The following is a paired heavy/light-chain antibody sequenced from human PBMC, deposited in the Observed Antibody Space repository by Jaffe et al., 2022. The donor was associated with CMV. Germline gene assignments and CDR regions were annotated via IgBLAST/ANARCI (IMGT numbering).Light chain of an antibody. CDR2: QAS. V-gene: IGKV1-5*03. Sequence: DIQMTQSPSTLSASVGDRVTITCRASQSISRWLAWYQQKPGKAPKLLIHQASNLQSGVPSRFSGSGSGTEFILTISSLQPDDFATYYCQQYDGYSGTFGQGTKVEIK. J-gene: IGKJ1*01. CDR1: QSISRW. CDR3: QQYDGYSGT.
Heavy chain of an antibody. CDR1: GFTFSNYG. D-gene: IGHD1-26*01. J-gene: IGHJ4*02. CDR2: ISGSDGST. Sequence: EVHLLESGGDLVQPGGSLRLSCAGSGFTFSNYGMSWVRQAPGKGLEWVSGISGSDGSTYYADSVKGRFTISGDGSKNTVTLYLQMNRLRAEDTAVYYCAKPLMGSISDAFDYWGQGTLVTVSS. V-gene: IGHV3-23*01. CDR3: AKPLMGSISDAFDY.